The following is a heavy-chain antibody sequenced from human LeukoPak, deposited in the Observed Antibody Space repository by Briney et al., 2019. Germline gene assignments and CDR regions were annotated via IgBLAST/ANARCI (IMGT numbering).Heavy chain of an antibody. CDR3: ARRIRSSGWYVPAASWFDP. Sequence: SETLSLTCAVYGGSFSGYYWSWIRQPPGKGLEWIGEINHSGSTNYNPSLKSRVTISVDTSKNQFSLKLSSVTAADTAVYYCARRIRSSGWYVPAASWFDPWGQGTLVTVSS. CDR1: GGSFSGYY. D-gene: IGHD6-19*01. J-gene: IGHJ5*02. V-gene: IGHV4-34*01. CDR2: INHSGST.